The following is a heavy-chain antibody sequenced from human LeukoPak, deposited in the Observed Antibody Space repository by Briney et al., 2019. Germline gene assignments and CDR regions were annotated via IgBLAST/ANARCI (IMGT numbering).Heavy chain of an antibody. D-gene: IGHD2-2*01. Sequence: MPGGSLRLSCAASGFTISNAWMSWVRQPPGKGLEWVGRIKSKTNGGTTDYAAPVKGRFTISRDDSKNTLYLQMNSLKTEDTAVYYCTTVFGYCSSASCSWSDYWGQGTLVTVSS. J-gene: IGHJ4*02. CDR2: IKSKTNGGTT. CDR1: GFTISNAW. CDR3: TTVFGYCSSASCSWSDY. V-gene: IGHV3-15*01.